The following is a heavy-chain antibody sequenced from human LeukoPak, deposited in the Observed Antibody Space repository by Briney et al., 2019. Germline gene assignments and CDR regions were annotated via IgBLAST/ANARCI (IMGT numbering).Heavy chain of an antibody. CDR1: GFTFNSYA. J-gene: IGHJ5*01. CDR2: IRGGGGNT. Sequence: GGSLRLSCAASGFTFNSYAMSWVRQAAGKGLEWVSSIRGGGGNTDYAECVMGRFTISRDSSKNLLYLQMNILSAADTAIYYCAKDGIDSGDPDGFDSWGQGTLVTVSS. D-gene: IGHD3-10*01. CDR3: AKDGIDSGDPDGFDS. V-gene: IGHV3-23*01.